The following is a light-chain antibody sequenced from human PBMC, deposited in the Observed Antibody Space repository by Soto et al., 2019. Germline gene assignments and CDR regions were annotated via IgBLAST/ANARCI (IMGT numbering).Light chain of an antibody. CDR2: GAS. CDR1: QSVSSSY. V-gene: IGKV3-20*01. J-gene: IGKJ4*01. CDR3: QQYGSSPLT. Sequence: IVLTQSPAILALSPGDRATLSCRASQSVSSSYLAWYQHKPGQAPRLLIHGASSRVTGIPDRFSGSGSGTDFTLTITRLEPEDFAVYYCQQYGSSPLTFGGGTKVDIK.